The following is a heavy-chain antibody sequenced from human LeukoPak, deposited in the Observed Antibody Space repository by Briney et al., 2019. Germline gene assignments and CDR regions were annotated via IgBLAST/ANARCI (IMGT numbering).Heavy chain of an antibody. CDR3: ARGGRAAAGRNAYYFDY. V-gene: IGHV4-34*01. CDR2: INHSGST. J-gene: IGHJ4*02. D-gene: IGHD6-13*01. Sequence: SETLSLTCAVYGGSFSGYYWSWIRQPPGKGLEWIGEINHSGSTNYNPSLKSRVTISVDTSKNQFSLKLSSVTAADTAVYYCARGGRAAAGRNAYYFDYWGQGTLVTVSS. CDR1: GGSFSGYY.